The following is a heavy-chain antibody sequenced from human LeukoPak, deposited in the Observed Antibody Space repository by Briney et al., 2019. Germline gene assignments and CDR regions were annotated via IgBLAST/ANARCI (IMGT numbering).Heavy chain of an antibody. V-gene: IGHV1-46*01. CDR1: GYTFTSYY. CDR2: INPSGGST. Sequence: ASVKVSCKASGYTFTSYYMHWVRQAPGQGLEWMGIINPSGGSTSYAQKFQGRVTMTRDTSTSTVYMELRSLRSEDTAVYYCARGSYYDSSGYHPSGGGFDYWGQGTLVTVSS. CDR3: ARGSYYDSSGYHPSGGGFDY. D-gene: IGHD3-22*01. J-gene: IGHJ4*02.